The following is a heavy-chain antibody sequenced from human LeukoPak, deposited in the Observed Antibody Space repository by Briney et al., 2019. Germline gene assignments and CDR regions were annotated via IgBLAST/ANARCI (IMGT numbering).Heavy chain of an antibody. CDR3: ARPDSNVVVVAARNFDY. J-gene: IGHJ4*02. D-gene: IGHD2-15*01. V-gene: IGHV3-7*01. CDR2: IKQDGSEK. Sequence: GGSLRLSCAASGFTFSSYWMSWVRQAPGKGLEWVANIKQDGSEKYYVDSVKGRFTISRDNVKNSLYLQMNSLRAEDTAVYYCARPDSNVVVVAARNFDYWGQGTLVTVSS. CDR1: GFTFSSYW.